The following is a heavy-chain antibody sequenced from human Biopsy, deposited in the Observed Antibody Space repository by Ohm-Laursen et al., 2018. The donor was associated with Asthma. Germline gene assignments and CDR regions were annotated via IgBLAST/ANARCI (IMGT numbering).Heavy chain of an antibody. D-gene: IGHD2-15*01. J-gene: IGHJ4*02. V-gene: IGHV3-30*03. CDR2: ISYDGFNK. CDR1: GFTFSAYG. CDR3: ARFVQAEEGVF. Sequence: SLRLSCTASGFTFSAYGMHWVRQAPGKGLEWVAVISYDGFNKDYGDSVKGRFTISRDNSKNSLHLEMNSLRAEDTAVYFCARFVQAEEGVFWGQGARVTVSS.